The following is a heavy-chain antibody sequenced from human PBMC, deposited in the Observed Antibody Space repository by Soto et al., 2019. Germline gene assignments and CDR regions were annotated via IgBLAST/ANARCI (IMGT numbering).Heavy chain of an antibody. Sequence: QVQLVQSGAEVKKPGSSVKVSCKASGGTFSSYAISWVRQAPGQGLEWMGGIIPIFGTANYAQQFQGRVTTTADKSTSTDYMELSSLRSEATAVYYCARGVEQLDGRPLYYGMDVWGQGTTVTVSS. CDR3: ARGVEQLDGRPLYYGMDV. CDR1: GGTFSSYA. CDR2: IIPIFGTA. J-gene: IGHJ6*02. V-gene: IGHV1-69*06. D-gene: IGHD6-6*01.